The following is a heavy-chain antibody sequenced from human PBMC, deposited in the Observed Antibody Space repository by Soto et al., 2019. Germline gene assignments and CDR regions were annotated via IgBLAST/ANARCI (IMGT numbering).Heavy chain of an antibody. J-gene: IGHJ4*02. CDR3: AREGRVGSMIEAYYFDY. V-gene: IGHV1-69*13. CDR2: IIPIFGTA. CDR1: GGTFSSYA. D-gene: IGHD3-22*01. Sequence: GASVKVSCKASGGTFSSYAISWVRQAPGQGLEWMGGIIPIFGTANYAQKFQGRVTITADESTSTAYMELSSLRSEDTAVYYCAREGRVGSMIEAYYFDYWGQGTLVTVSS.